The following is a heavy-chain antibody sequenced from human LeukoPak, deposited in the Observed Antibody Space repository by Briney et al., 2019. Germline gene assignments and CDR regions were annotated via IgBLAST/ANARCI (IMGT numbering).Heavy chain of an antibody. Sequence: GGSLRLSCAASGFTFSSYGMHWVRQAPGKGLEWVAFIRYDGSNKYYADSVKGRFTISRDNSENTLYLQMNSLRTEDTAVYYCAKEGRSSSAYYYYYYMDVWGKGTTVTVSS. CDR2: IRYDGSNK. D-gene: IGHD6-6*01. J-gene: IGHJ6*03. CDR1: GFTFSSYG. V-gene: IGHV3-30*02. CDR3: AKEGRSSSAYYYYYYMDV.